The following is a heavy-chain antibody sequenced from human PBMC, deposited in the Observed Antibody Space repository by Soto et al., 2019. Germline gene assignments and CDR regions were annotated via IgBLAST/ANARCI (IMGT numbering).Heavy chain of an antibody. D-gene: IGHD3-3*01. Sequence: SETLSLTCAVSGGSISSGGYSWSWIRQPPGKGLEWIGYIYHSGSTYYNPSLKSRVTISVDRSKNKFSLKLSSVTAADTAVYYCARATSHYDFWSGKRAGFGWFDPWGQGTLVTVSS. V-gene: IGHV4-30-2*01. CDR3: ARATSHYDFWSGKRAGFGWFDP. CDR1: GGSISSGGYS. J-gene: IGHJ5*02. CDR2: IYHSGST.